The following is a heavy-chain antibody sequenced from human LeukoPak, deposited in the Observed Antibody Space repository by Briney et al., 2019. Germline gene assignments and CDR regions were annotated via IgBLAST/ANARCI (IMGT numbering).Heavy chain of an antibody. CDR3: ARHIHRNYYVDV. Sequence: SETLSLTCTVSGYSISSGYYWGWIRQPPGKGLEWIGRIYTSGSTNYNPSLKSRVTMSVDTSKNQFSLKLSSVTAADTAVYYCARHIHRNYYVDVWGKGTTVTISS. CDR2: IYTSGST. CDR1: GYSISSGYY. V-gene: IGHV4-38-2*02. D-gene: IGHD2-21*01. J-gene: IGHJ6*03.